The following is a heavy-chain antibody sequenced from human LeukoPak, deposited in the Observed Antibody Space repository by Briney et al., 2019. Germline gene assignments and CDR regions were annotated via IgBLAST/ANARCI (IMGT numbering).Heavy chain of an antibody. CDR3: ARTFSYGDNYYYGMDV. Sequence: GGSLRLSCAASGFTFSSYAMHWVRQAPGKGLEYVSAISSNGGSTYYANSVKGRFTISRDNSKNTLYLQMGSLRAEDMAVYYCARTFSYGDNYYYGMDVWGQGTTVTVSS. CDR2: ISSNGGST. CDR1: GFTFSSYA. J-gene: IGHJ6*02. D-gene: IGHD5-18*01. V-gene: IGHV3-64*01.